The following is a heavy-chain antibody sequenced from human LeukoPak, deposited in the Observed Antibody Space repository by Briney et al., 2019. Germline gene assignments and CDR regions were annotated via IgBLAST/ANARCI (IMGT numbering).Heavy chain of an antibody. CDR2: ISGSGGST. V-gene: IGHV3-23*01. CDR3: AKVMTRTMVRGVPPSDY. D-gene: IGHD3-10*01. J-gene: IGHJ4*02. CDR1: GFTFSSYA. Sequence: PGGPLRLSCAASGFTFSSYAMSWVRQAPGKGLEWVSAISGSGGSTYYADSVKGRFTISIDNSKNTLYLQMNSLRAEDTAVYYCAKVMTRTMVRGVPPSDYWGQGTLVTVSS.